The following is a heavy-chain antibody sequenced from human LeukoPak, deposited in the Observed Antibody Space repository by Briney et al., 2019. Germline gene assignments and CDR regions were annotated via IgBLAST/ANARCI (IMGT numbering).Heavy chain of an antibody. V-gene: IGHV5-51*01. Sequence: GESLKISCKGSGYSFTNYWIGWVRQMPGKGLEWMAIIYPGDSETRYSPSFQGQVTISGDKSISTAYLQWSSLKASDTGMYYCAKADSSGYLDCWGQGTLVTVSS. D-gene: IGHD3-22*01. J-gene: IGHJ4*02. CDR3: AKADSSGYLDC. CDR1: GYSFTNYW. CDR2: IYPGDSET.